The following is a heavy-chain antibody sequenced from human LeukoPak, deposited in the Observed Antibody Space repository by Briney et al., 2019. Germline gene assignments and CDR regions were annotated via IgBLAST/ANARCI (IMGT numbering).Heavy chain of an antibody. Sequence: PGGSLRLSCAASGFTFSSYAMSWVRQAPGKGLEWVSAISGSGGSTYYADSVKGRFTISRDNSKNTLYLQMNSLRAEDTAVYYCAKWRAFYDSSGYFDYWGQGTLVTVSS. CDR1: GFTFSSYA. D-gene: IGHD3-22*01. CDR3: AKWRAFYDSSGYFDY. J-gene: IGHJ4*02. CDR2: ISGSGGST. V-gene: IGHV3-23*01.